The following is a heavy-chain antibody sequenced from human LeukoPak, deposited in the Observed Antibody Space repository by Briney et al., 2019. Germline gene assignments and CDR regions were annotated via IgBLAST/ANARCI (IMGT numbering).Heavy chain of an antibody. CDR3: ARDHVYSNYEKKYYFDY. Sequence: GASVKVSCKASGGTFSSYAISWVRQAPGQGLEWMGWISAYNGNTNYAQKLQGRVTMTTDTSTSTAYMELRSLRSDDTAVYYCARDHVYSNYEKKYYFDYWGQGTLVTVSS. CDR2: ISAYNGNT. V-gene: IGHV1-18*01. J-gene: IGHJ4*02. CDR1: GGTFSSYA. D-gene: IGHD4-11*01.